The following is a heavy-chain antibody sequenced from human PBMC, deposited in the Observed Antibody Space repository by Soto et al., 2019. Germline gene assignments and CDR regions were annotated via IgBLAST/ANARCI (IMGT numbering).Heavy chain of an antibody. Sequence: LRLSCAASGLTFRSYWMHWVRQAPGKGLVWVSRINTDGSVAMYVDSVKGRFTVSRDNAKNSLYLQMNSLRAEDTAVYYCARDLVHLILDYWGQGTLVTVSS. CDR1: GLTFRSYW. V-gene: IGHV3-74*03. CDR2: INTDGSVA. J-gene: IGHJ4*02. CDR3: ARDLVHLILDY. D-gene: IGHD2-2*01.